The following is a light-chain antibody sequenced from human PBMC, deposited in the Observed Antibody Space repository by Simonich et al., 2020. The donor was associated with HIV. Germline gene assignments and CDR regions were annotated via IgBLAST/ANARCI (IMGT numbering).Light chain of an antibody. J-gene: IGLJ1*01. CDR1: SSNIGSNY. CDR3: CSYAGTYTYV. Sequence: QSVLTQPPSASGTPGQRVTISCSGSSSNIGSNYVYWYQQLPGTAPKLLIYRNNQRPSGVPDRFSGSKSGTSASLAISGLQAEDEADYYCCSYAGTYTYVFGTGTKVTVL. V-gene: IGLV1-47*01. CDR2: RNN.